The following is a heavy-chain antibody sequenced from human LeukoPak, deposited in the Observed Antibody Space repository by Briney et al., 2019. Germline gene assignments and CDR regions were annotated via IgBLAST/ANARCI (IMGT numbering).Heavy chain of an antibody. Sequence: SETLSLTCTVSGGSVSSSTYYWGWIRQPPGKGLEWIGTISYSGSTYYNPSLKSRVTMSVDTSKNQFSLKLTSVTAADTAMYYCAREYSYGPNWFDPWGQGTLVTVSS. CDR3: AREYSYGPNWFDP. V-gene: IGHV4-39*07. CDR2: ISYSGST. J-gene: IGHJ5*02. D-gene: IGHD5-18*01. CDR1: GGSVSSSTYY.